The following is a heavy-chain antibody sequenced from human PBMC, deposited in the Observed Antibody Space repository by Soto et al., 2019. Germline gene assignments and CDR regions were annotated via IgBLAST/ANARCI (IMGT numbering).Heavy chain of an antibody. CDR2: VSAYNRNS. J-gene: IGHJ4*02. CDR3: ARDRQWEPLLY. Sequence: ASVKVSCKASGYTFRNYGISWVREAPGQGLEWMGWVSAYNRNSNYAQKFEDRVIMTADTATSTAYLELRGLRSDDTAIYYCARDRQWEPLLYWGQGTLVTVSS. V-gene: IGHV1-18*01. CDR1: GYTFRNYG. D-gene: IGHD1-26*01.